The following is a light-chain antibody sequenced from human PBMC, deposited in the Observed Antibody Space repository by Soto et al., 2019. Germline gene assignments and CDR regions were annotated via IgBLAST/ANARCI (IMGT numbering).Light chain of an antibody. CDR1: QSVSSN. J-gene: IGKJ2*02. CDR3: QQYNNWPPCT. Sequence: EIVMTQSPATLSVSPGERATLSCRASQSVSSNLAWYQQKPGQAPRLVIYGASTRATGFPARFSGSGSGTEFTLTISSLQPEDFAVYYCQQYNNWPPCTFGQGTKLEIK. CDR2: GAS. V-gene: IGKV3-15*01.